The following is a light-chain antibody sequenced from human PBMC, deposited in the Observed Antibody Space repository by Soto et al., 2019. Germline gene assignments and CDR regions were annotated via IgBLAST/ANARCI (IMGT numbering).Light chain of an antibody. CDR2: YVS. Sequence: ELVMTQSPATLSVSPGERATLSCRASQSVRSNLAWYQQKPGQAPRLLIYYVSTRATGIPARFSGSGSGTDFTLTISRLEPEDFAVYYCQQYGSSPWTFGQGTKVDIK. V-gene: IGKV3-20*01. CDR1: QSVRSN. CDR3: QQYGSSPWT. J-gene: IGKJ1*01.